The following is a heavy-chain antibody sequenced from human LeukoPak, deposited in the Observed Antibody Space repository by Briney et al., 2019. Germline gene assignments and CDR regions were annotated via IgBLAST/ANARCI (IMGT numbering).Heavy chain of an antibody. J-gene: IGHJ6*03. Sequence: SETLSLTCTVSGGSISSYYWSWIRQPPGKGLEWIGYIYYSGSTYYNPSLKSRVTISVDTSKNQFSLKLSSVTAADTAVYYCARDQRGIAAAGTHYYYMDVWGKGTTVTVSS. V-gene: IGHV4-59*12. CDR3: ARDQRGIAAAGTHYYYMDV. CDR2: IYYSGST. D-gene: IGHD6-13*01. CDR1: GGSISSYY.